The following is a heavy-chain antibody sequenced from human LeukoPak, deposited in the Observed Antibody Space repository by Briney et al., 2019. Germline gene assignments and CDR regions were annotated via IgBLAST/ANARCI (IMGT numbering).Heavy chain of an antibody. CDR3: ARDPVVDGFDY. CDR1: GFTVSSNY. Sequence: GGSLRLSCAASGFTVSSNYMSWVRPAPGKGLEWVSVIYSGGSTYYADSVKGRFTISRDDSKNTLYLQMNSLRAEDTAVYYCARDPVVDGFDYWGQGTLVTVSS. D-gene: IGHD5-24*01. V-gene: IGHV3-53*01. J-gene: IGHJ4*02. CDR2: IYSGGST.